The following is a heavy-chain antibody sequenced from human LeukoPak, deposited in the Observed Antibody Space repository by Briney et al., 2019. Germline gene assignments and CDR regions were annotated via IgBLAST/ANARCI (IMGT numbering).Heavy chain of an antibody. CDR1: GGSFSGYY. D-gene: IGHD2-2*01. J-gene: IGHJ4*02. CDR3: ARLRYCSSTSCYEL. V-gene: IGHV4-34*01. Sequence: SETLSLTCAVYGGSFSGYYWSWIRQPPGKGLEWIGEINHSGSTNYNPSLESRVTILVDTSKNQFSLKLSSVTAADTAVYYCARLRYCSSTSCYELWGQGTLVTVSS. CDR2: INHSGST.